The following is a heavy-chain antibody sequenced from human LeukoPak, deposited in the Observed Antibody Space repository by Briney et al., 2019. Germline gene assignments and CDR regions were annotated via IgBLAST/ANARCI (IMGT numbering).Heavy chain of an antibody. D-gene: IGHD4-17*01. CDR3: AKGRGTTVTAAANY. J-gene: IGHJ4*02. CDR1: AFTVSNNY. V-gene: IGHV3-23*01. Sequence: GGSLRLSCVASAFTVSNNYVSWVRQAPGRGLEWVSTISGTGGTTYYADSVKGRYTISRDNSKNTLFLQFNSLRADDTAVYYCAKGRGTTVTAAANYWGQGTLVTVSS. CDR2: ISGTGGTT.